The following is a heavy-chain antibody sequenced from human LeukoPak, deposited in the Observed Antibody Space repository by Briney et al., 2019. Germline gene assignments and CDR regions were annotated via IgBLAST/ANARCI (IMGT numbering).Heavy chain of an antibody. CDR2: INPNSGGT. D-gene: IGHD3-22*01. CDR3: ARVSHYSDNSGFYYYFDY. CDR1: GYTFTGYY. Sequence: ASVKVSCKASGYTFTGYYMHWVRQAPGQGLEWMGWINPNSGGTNYAQKFQGRVTMTRDTSISTAYMELSRLRSDDSAVFYCARVSHYSDNSGFYYYFDYWGQGTLVTVSS. J-gene: IGHJ4*02. V-gene: IGHV1-2*02.